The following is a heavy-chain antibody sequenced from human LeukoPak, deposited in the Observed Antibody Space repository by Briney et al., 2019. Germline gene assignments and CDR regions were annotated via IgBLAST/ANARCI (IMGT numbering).Heavy chain of an antibody. CDR3: ARGGNYAFSNHYSVYFDY. CDR1: GYTLTELS. Sequence: ASVKVSCKVSGYTLTELSMHWVRQAPGKGLEWMGWISAKNGNTYYTQKFQGRLTMSTDTSTSTAYMELRSLRSDDTAVYYCARGGNYAFSNHYSVYFDYWGQGTLVTVSS. D-gene: IGHD3-16*01. CDR2: ISAKNGNT. J-gene: IGHJ4*02. V-gene: IGHV1-18*01.